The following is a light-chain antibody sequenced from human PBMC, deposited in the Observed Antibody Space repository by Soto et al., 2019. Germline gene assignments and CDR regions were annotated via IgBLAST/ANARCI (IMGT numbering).Light chain of an antibody. CDR2: KAS. V-gene: IGKV1-5*03. CDR3: QQYSGYSLT. Sequence: DIQMTQSPSTLSASVGDRVSITGRASQSISSWLAWYQQKPGKAPKLLIYKASSLESGVPSRFSGSESGTEFTLTISSLQPDEFATYYCQQYSGYSLTFGGGTKVEIK. J-gene: IGKJ4*01. CDR1: QSISSW.